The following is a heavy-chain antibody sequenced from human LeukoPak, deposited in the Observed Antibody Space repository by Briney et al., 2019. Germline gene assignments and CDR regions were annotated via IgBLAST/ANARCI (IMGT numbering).Heavy chain of an antibody. V-gene: IGHV3-21*01. J-gene: IGHJ4*02. CDR2: ISSSSSYI. CDR1: GFTFSSYS. D-gene: IGHD3-10*01. Sequence: GGSLRISCAASGFTFSSYSMNWVRQAPGKGLEWVSSISSSSSYIYYADSVEGRFTISRDNAKNSLYLQMNSLRAEDTAVYYCASFSYGSGSSYWGQGTLVTVSS. CDR3: ASFSYGSGSSY.